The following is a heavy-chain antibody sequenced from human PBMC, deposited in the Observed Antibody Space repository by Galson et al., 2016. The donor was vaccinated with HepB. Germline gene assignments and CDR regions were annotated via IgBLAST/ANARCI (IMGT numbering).Heavy chain of an antibody. CDR3: ARLGWLLVIPAAMSFDYGLGL. D-gene: IGHD2-2*01. CDR1: GYTFTNYA. Sequence: SVKVSCKASGYTFTNYAMHWVRQAPGQRRECMGWLNAGNGNTKYSQKFPGRVTITRDTSASTAYMDLSSLRSEDTAVYYCARLGWLLVIPAAMSFDYGLGLGGQGTRVPVSS. CDR2: LNAGNGNT. J-gene: IGHJ6*02. V-gene: IGHV1-3*01.